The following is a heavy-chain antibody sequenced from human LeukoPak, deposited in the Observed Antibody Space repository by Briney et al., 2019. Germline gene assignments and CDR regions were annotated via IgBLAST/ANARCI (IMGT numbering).Heavy chain of an antibody. D-gene: IGHD3-9*01. V-gene: IGHV3-48*01. J-gene: IGHJ3*02. Sequence: GGSLRLSCAASGFTFSSYSMNWVRQAPGKGLEWVSYISSSSSTIYYADSVKGRFTISRDNAKNSLYLQMNSLRAEDTAVYYCARDRVYYDILTGYYSADAFDIWGQGTMVTVSS. CDR3: ARDRVYYDILTGYYSADAFDI. CDR1: GFTFSSYS. CDR2: ISSSSSTI.